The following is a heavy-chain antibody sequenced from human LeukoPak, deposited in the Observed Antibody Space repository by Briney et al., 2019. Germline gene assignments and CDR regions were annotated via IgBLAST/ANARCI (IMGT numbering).Heavy chain of an antibody. V-gene: IGHV3-21*01. CDR2: ISSSSSYI. CDR3: ARSSEVRYFDWLLYSDYYYYMDV. Sequence: GGSLRLSCAASGFTFSSYSMNWVRQAPGKGLEWVSSISSSSSYIYYADSAKGRFTISRDNAKNSLYLQMNSLRAEDTAVYYCARSSEVRYFDWLLYSDYYYYMDVWGKGTTVTISS. D-gene: IGHD3-9*01. CDR1: GFTFSSYS. J-gene: IGHJ6*03.